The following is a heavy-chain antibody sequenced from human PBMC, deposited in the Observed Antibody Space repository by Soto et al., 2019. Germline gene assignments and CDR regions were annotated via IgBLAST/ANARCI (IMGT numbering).Heavy chain of an antibody. CDR1: GYSFTSYW. CDR2: IYPGDSDT. Sequence: GESLKISCKGSGYSFTSYWIGWVRQMPGKGLEWMGIIYPGDSDTRYSPSFQGQVTISADKSISTAYLQWSSLKASDTAMYYCARRTGRAGTLGMAAFDIWGQGTMVTVSS. CDR3: ARRTGRAGTLGMAAFDI. J-gene: IGHJ3*02. D-gene: IGHD6-13*01. V-gene: IGHV5-51*01.